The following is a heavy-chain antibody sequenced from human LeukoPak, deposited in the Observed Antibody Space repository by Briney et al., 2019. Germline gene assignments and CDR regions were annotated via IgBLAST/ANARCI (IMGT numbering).Heavy chain of an antibody. D-gene: IGHD1/OR15-1a*01. J-gene: IGHJ4*02. Sequence: GESLKISCKGSGYSFTSYWIGWVRQMPGKGLEWMGIIYPGDSDTRYSPSFQGQVTISADKSNSTAYLQWSSLKASDTAMYYCARHGSITGTRHEDLDYWGQGTLVTVSS. CDR3: ARHGSITGTRHEDLDY. CDR1: GYSFTSYW. V-gene: IGHV5-51*01. CDR2: IYPGDSDT.